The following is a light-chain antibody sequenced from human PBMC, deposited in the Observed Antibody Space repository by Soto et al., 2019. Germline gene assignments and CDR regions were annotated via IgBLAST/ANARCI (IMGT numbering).Light chain of an antibody. CDR3: QQYGSSPPIFT. Sequence: EIVLTQSPGTLSLSPGERATLSCRASQSVSNSYFSWYQQKPRHAPRLLIYGASSRATVLPDRLSGSGSWTDFTITISSLGPEDFAVDYCQQYGSSPPIFTFGPGTKVDIK. V-gene: IGKV3-20*01. J-gene: IGKJ3*01. CDR2: GAS. CDR1: QSVSNSY.